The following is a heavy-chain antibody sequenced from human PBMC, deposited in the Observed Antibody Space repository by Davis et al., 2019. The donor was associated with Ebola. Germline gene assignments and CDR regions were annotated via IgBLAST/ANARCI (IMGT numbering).Heavy chain of an antibody. Sequence: LRLSCGVSGGFVSSGGYSWSWIRQPPGKGLEWIGHYYYTGTTHYNPSLKSRVTISVDTSKNQFSLKLSSVTAADTAVYYCARGDSYYDPSGYYAGPEAPDHWGQRTLVSASS. CDR1: GGFVSSGGYS. D-gene: IGHD3-22*01. J-gene: IGHJ4*02. CDR2: YYYTGTT. V-gene: IGHV4-30-4*07. CDR3: ARGDSYYDPSGYYAGPEAPDH.